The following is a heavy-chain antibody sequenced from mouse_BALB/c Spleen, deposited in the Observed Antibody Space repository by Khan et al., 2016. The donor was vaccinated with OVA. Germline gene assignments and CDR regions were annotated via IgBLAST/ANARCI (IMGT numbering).Heavy chain of an antibody. Sequence: QVQLKQSGPGLVAPSQSLSITCTVSGFSLTDYGVSWIRQPPGKGLEWLGVIWGGGSTFYNSALKSRLSISKDNSKSQVFLKMNSLQTDDTAMDYCAKGVWSYYFTLDYWGQGTSVTVSS. CDR2: IWGGGST. CDR1: GFSLTDYG. D-gene: IGHD2-10*02. V-gene: IGHV2-6-5*01. J-gene: IGHJ4*01. CDR3: AKGVWSYYFTLDY.